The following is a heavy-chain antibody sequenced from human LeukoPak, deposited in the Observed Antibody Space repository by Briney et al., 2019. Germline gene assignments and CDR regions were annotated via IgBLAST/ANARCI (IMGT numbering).Heavy chain of an antibody. D-gene: IGHD5-12*01. CDR2: SDPSGDGT. V-gene: IGHV1-46*01. J-gene: IGHJ4*02. Sequence: ASEKVSCKASGYTFTSYYMHWVRQAPGQGLEWMGISDPSGDGTTYAQKFQGRVTMTSGTSTSTVYMELSSLRSEDTAVYYCARGPRSRYSGYDSWGQGTLVTISS. CDR1: GYTFTSYY. CDR3: ARGPRSRYSGYDS.